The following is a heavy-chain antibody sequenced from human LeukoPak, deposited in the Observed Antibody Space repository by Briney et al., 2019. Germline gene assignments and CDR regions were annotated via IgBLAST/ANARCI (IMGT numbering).Heavy chain of an antibody. J-gene: IGHJ3*02. CDR2: ISIYNGKI. CDR1: GYTFTSYG. Sequence: ASVKVSCKASGYTFTSYGISWVRQAPGQGLEWMGWISIYNGKINYAQKFQGRVTMTTDTSTSTAYMELRSLRSDDTAVYYCARWDYYDSRTFDIWGQGTMVSVS. CDR3: ARWDYYDSRTFDI. V-gene: IGHV1-18*01. D-gene: IGHD3-22*01.